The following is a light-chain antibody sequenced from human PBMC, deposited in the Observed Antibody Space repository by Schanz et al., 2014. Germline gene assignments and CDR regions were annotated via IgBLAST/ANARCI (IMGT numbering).Light chain of an antibody. V-gene: IGKV3D-15*01. CDR3: QHYSTWPPFT. CDR1: QSVSSN. Sequence: EIVLTQSPGALSLSPGDRATLSCRASQSVSSNLAWYQQKPGQAPRLLIYGASSRATGIPDRFSGSGSGTEFTLTITSLQSEDFAVYYCQHYSTWPPFTFGPGTKVD. J-gene: IGKJ3*01. CDR2: GAS.